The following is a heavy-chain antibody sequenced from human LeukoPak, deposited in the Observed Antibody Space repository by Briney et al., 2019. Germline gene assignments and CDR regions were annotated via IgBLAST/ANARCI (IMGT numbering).Heavy chain of an antibody. Sequence: SETLSLTCTVSGGSISSYYWSWIRQPPGKGLEWIGYIYYSGSTDYSPSLKSRVIISVDTSKNQFSLKLSSVTSADTAVYFSARVYCTGGSCHWFDPWGQGTLVTVSS. D-gene: IGHD2-15*01. CDR2: IYYSGST. CDR1: GGSISSYY. CDR3: ARVYCTGGSCHWFDP. J-gene: IGHJ5*02. V-gene: IGHV4-59*01.